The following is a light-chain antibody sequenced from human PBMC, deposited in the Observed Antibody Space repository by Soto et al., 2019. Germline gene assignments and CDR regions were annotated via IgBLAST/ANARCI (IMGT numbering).Light chain of an antibody. J-gene: IGLJ1*01. CDR1: SSDVGGYNY. V-gene: IGLV2-14*01. Sequence: QSALTQPASVSGSPGQSITISCTGTSSDVGGYNYVSWYQQHPGKAPKLMIYDVTNRPSGVSNRFSGSKSGNTASLTISGLQAEDEADYYCSSYTSTITHVFGTGTKVTVL. CDR2: DVT. CDR3: SSYTSTITHV.